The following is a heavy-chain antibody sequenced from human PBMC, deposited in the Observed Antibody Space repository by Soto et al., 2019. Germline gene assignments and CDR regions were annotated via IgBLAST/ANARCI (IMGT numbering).Heavy chain of an antibody. CDR3: ARRIGSSYGPFDY. CDR1: GFTFSSYA. D-gene: IGHD5-18*01. V-gene: IGHV3-64D*06. Sequence: PGGSLRLSCSASGFTFSSYAMHWVRQAPGKGLEYVSAISSNGGSTYYADSVKGRFTISRDNSKNTLYLQMSSLRAEDTAVYYCARRIGSSYGPFDYWGQGTLVTVS. J-gene: IGHJ4*02. CDR2: ISSNGGST.